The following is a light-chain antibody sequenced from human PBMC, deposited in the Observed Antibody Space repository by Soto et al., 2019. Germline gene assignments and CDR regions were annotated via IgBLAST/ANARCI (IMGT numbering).Light chain of an antibody. CDR2: AAS. CDR3: HQSFSSPPET. V-gene: IGKV1-39*01. CDR1: RSIAKY. Sequence: DIPMTQSPSSLSASVGDTITITCRASRSIAKYLNWYQHKPGKAPELLIYAASVLQSGVPSRFSGGGSGTDYTLTINNLQPEDFATYYCHQSFSSPPETFGQGTKVEIK. J-gene: IGKJ1*01.